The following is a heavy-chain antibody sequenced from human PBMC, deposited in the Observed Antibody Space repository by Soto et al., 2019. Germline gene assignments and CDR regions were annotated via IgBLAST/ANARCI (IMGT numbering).Heavy chain of an antibody. D-gene: IGHD3-16*01. Sequence: VQMVESGGGVVQPGGSLRLSCAGSGFAFSRFGMHWVRQAPGKGREWVACITFNGSKEYYVDSVKGRFAISRDNSMNTLYLQMSSLGPEDTAVYYCATDPGAFAGAMRHWGRGTLVTVSS. CDR2: ITFNGSKE. CDR1: GFAFSRFG. J-gene: IGHJ4*02. CDR3: ATDPGAFAGAMRH. V-gene: IGHV3-30*03.